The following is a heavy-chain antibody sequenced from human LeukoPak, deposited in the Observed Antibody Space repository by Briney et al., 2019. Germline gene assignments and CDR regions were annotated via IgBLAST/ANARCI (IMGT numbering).Heavy chain of an antibody. D-gene: IGHD2-2*01. J-gene: IGHJ1*01. CDR3: AKANGYCSSTSCYYFWYFQH. V-gene: IGHV3-23*01. Sequence: GASLRLSCAASGFTFSSYAMSWVRQAPGKGLEWVSGISGSGGSTYYADSAKGRFTISRDNSKNTLYLQMNNLRAEDTAVYYCAKANGYCSSTSCYYFWYFQHWGQGTLVTVSS. CDR2: ISGSGGST. CDR1: GFTFSSYA.